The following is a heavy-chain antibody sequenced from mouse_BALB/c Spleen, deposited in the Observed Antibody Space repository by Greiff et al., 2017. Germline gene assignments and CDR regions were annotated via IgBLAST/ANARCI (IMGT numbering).Heavy chain of an antibody. D-gene: IGHD3-1*01. CDR3: ARKGSGYDY. Sequence: QVQLQQSGAELARPGASVKLSCKASGYTFTSYWMQWVKQRPGQGLEWIGAIYPGDGDTRYTQKFKGKATLTADKSSSTAYMQLSSLASEDSAVYYCARKGSGYDYWGQGTTLTVSS. CDR2: IYPGDGDT. V-gene: IGHV1-87*01. CDR1: GYTFTSYW. J-gene: IGHJ2*01.